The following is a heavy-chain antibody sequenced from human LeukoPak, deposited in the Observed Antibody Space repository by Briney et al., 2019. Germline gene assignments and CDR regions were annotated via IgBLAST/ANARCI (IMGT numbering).Heavy chain of an antibody. V-gene: IGHV3-7*01. CDR1: GFSFSDYY. Sequence: GGSLRLSCAASGFSFSDYYMSWVRQAPGKGLEWVANIKQDGSEKYYVDSVKGRFTISRDNAKNSLYLQMNSLRAEDTAVYYCARDPTRYCSGGSCFSGGIDYWGQGTLVTVSS. CDR2: IKQDGSEK. D-gene: IGHD2-15*01. J-gene: IGHJ4*02. CDR3: ARDPTRYCSGGSCFSGGIDY.